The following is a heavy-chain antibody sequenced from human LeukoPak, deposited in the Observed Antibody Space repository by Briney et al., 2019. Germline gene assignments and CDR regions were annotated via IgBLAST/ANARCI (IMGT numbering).Heavy chain of an antibody. D-gene: IGHD5-18*01. J-gene: IGHJ4*02. CDR3: ARGLRGYSYGYAPH. V-gene: IGHV4-4*02. CDR1: GCSISSSNW. Sequence: PSGTLSLTCAVSGCSISSSNWWSWVRQPPGKGLEWIGEINHSGSTNYNPSLKSRVTISVDTSKNQFSLKLSSVTAADTAVYYCARGLRGYSYGYAPHWGQGTLVTVSS. CDR2: INHSGST.